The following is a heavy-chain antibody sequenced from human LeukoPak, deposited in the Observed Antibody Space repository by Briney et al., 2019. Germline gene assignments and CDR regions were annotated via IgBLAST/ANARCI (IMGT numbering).Heavy chain of an antibody. J-gene: IGHJ4*02. CDR3: ARYHCSSISCYSEVSFDS. CDR1: GFTFSSSG. CDR2: IRYDGSNK. V-gene: IGHV3-30*02. Sequence: PGRSLRLSCAPSGFTFSSSGMHWVHRAPGKGLEWVAVIRYDGSNKYYAESVTDRFTISRDNSKNTLYLGMSGLRAEDRGLYYCARYHCSSISCYSEVSFDSWGQGTLVTVSS. D-gene: IGHD2-2*01.